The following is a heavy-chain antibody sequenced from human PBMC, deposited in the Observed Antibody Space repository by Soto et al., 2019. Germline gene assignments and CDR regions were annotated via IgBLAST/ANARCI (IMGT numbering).Heavy chain of an antibody. V-gene: IGHV1-3*04. CDR3: AREGVAPYYYYGMDV. Sequence: VASVKVSCKASGYTFSNYAMHWVRQAPGQSLEWMGWINTGNGDTNYAQTFQGRVTMTTDTSTSTVYMELRSLRSDDTAVYYCAREGVAPYYYYGMDVWGQGTPVTVSS. CDR2: INTGNGDT. D-gene: IGHD5-12*01. J-gene: IGHJ6*02. CDR1: GYTFSNYA.